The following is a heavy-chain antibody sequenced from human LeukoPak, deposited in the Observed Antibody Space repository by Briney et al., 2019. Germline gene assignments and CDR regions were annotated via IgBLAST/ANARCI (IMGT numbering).Heavy chain of an antibody. CDR1: GGSISSYY. J-gene: IGHJ3*02. D-gene: IGHD3-22*01. CDR3: AREAGYYDSSGYYGAAFDI. V-gene: IGHV4-59*01. CDR2: IYYSGST. Sequence: NPSETLSLTCTVSGGSISSYYWSWIRQPPGKGLKCIGYIYYSGSTNYNPSLKSRVTISVDTSKNQFSLKLSSVTAADTAVYYCAREAGYYDSSGYYGAAFDIWGQGTMVTVSS.